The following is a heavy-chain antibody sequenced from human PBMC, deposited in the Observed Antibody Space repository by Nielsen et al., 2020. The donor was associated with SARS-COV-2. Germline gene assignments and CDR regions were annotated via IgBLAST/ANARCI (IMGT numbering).Heavy chain of an antibody. CDR2: ISSSSSTI. J-gene: IGHJ4*02. V-gene: IGHV3-48*02. D-gene: IGHD5-18*01. CDR3: ASPPLGLYSYGSIGLRGWYYFDY. Sequence: WIRQPPGKGLEWVSYISSSSSTIYYADSVKGRFTISRDNAKNSLYLQVNSLRDEDTAVYYCASPPLGLYSYGSIGLRGWYYFDYWGQGTLVTVSS.